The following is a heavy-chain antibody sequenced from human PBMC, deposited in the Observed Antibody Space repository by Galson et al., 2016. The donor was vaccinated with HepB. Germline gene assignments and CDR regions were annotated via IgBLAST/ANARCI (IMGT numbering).Heavy chain of an antibody. Sequence: SLRLSCAVSGFTVGNNFMTWVRQAPGKGLEWVSSISSSSGYIYYADSVKGRFTISRDNAKNSLYLQMTSLSVEDTAVCYCATLQLGNIMDYFDSWGQGTLVTGSS. CDR2: ISSSSGYI. J-gene: IGHJ4*02. D-gene: IGHD7-27*01. CDR3: ATLQLGNIMDYFDS. CDR1: GFTVGNNF. V-gene: IGHV3-21*04.